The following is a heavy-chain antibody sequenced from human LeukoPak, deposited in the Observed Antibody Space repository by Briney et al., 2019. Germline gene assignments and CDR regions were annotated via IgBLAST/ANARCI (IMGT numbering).Heavy chain of an antibody. CDR3: VRAEGSSGSSEYFQH. D-gene: IGHD5-12*01. Sequence: KTSETLSLTCTVSGYSISSGYYWGWIRQPPGKGLEWVSSISGTSNDKHYIDSVKGRFTISRDNAKNSLFLQMNSLRAEDTAVYYCVRAEGSSGSSEYFQHWGQGTLVTVSS. J-gene: IGHJ1*01. V-gene: IGHV3-11*06. CDR2: ISGTSNDK. CDR1: GYSISSGYY.